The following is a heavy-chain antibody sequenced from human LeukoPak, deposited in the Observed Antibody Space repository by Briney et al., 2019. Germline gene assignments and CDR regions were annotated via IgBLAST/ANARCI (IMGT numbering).Heavy chain of an antibody. J-gene: IGHJ3*01. CDR3: ASQTKYYSGSAGSYWGAFDL. Sequence: GGPLRVSCAASGLSFYDQAMPWGRQAPGTGLEWDSPSGDGGTTSYAVSVRGRFTISGDISKNSLCLEMSSLRTEDTALYHCASQTKYYSGSAGSYWGAFDLWGQGTMVTVSS. CDR2: SGDGGTT. D-gene: IGHD3-10*01. CDR1: GLSFYDQA. V-gene: IGHV3-43*02.